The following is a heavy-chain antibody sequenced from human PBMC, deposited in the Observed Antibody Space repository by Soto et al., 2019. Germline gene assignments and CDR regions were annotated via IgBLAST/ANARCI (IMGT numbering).Heavy chain of an antibody. D-gene: IGHD3-16*01. J-gene: IGHJ6*03. CDR1: GGSFSAYY. V-gene: IGHV4-34*01. CDR2: INHGGTT. CDR3: ARAYHFGPTMDV. Sequence: QVQLQQWGAGLLKPSETPSLTCAVYGGSFSAYYWSWIRQPPGKGLEWIGEINHGGTTNSNPSLKSRVTISVDTSKNQIFMKLSSVTAADTAVYYCARAYHFGPTMDVWGKGTTVTVSS.